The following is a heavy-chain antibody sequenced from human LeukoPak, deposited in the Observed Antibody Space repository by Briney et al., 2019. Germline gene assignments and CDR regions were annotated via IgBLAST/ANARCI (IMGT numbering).Heavy chain of an antibody. CDR2: ISWNSGSI. J-gene: IGHJ4*02. Sequence: PGGSLRLSCAASGFTFDDYAMHWVRQAPGKGLEWVSGISWNSGSIGYADSVKGRFTISRDNAKNTLYLQMNSLRAEDTAVYYCAKGGEYYYDSSGYLNWGQGTLVTVSS. D-gene: IGHD3-22*01. CDR3: AKGGEYYYDSSGYLN. CDR1: GFTFDDYA. V-gene: IGHV3-9*01.